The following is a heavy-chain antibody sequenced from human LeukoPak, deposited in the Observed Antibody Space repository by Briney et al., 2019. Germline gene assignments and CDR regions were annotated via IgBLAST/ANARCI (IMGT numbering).Heavy chain of an antibody. Sequence: SVKVSCKASGGTFSSYAISWVRQAPGQGLEWMGRIIPILGIANYAQKFQGRVTITADKSTSTAYMELSSLRSEDTAVYYCARGGAYCRGGSCPLNWFDPWGQGTLVTVSS. D-gene: IGHD2-15*01. J-gene: IGHJ5*02. CDR1: GGTFSSYA. V-gene: IGHV1-69*04. CDR2: IIPILGIA. CDR3: ARGGAYCRGGSCPLNWFDP.